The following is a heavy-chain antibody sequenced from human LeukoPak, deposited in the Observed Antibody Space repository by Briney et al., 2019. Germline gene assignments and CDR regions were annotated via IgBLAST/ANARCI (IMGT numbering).Heavy chain of an antibody. J-gene: IGHJ4*02. CDR2: IIPIFGTA. V-gene: IGHV1-69*13. CDR1: GGTSSSYA. Sequence: SVKVSCKASGGTSSSYAISWVRQAPGQGLEWMGGIIPIFGTANYAQKFQGRVTITADESTSTAYMELSSLRSEDTAVSYCARAPLPPLGYCSSTSCYFDYWGQGTLVTVSS. D-gene: IGHD2-2*01. CDR3: ARAPLPPLGYCSSTSCYFDY.